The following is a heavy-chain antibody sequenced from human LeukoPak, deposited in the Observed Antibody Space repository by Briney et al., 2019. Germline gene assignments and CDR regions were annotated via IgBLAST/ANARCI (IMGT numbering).Heavy chain of an antibody. CDR1: GGSFSGYY. Sequence: SETLSLTCAVYGGSFSGYYWSWIRQPPGKGLEWVGEINHSGSTNYNPSLKSRVTISVDTSKNQFSLKLSSVTAADTAVYYCARATQNMARGVDRGRFDYWGQGTLVTASS. D-gene: IGHD3-10*01. CDR2: INHSGST. CDR3: ARATQNMARGVDRGRFDY. V-gene: IGHV4-34*01. J-gene: IGHJ4*02.